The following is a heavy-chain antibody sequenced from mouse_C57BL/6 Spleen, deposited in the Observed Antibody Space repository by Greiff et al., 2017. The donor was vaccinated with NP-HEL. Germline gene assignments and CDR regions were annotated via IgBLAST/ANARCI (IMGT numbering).Heavy chain of an antibody. Sequence: VQLQQSGAELVRPGSSVKLSCKASGYTFTSYWMHWVKQRPIQGLEWIGNIDPSDSETHYNQKFKDKATLTVDKSSSTAYMQLSSLTSEDSAVYYCANPLHYYCSRDYAMYYWVQGTSVTVSS. CDR1: GYTFTSYW. V-gene: IGHV1-52*01. CDR2: IDPSDSET. J-gene: IGHJ4*01. CDR3: ANPLHYYCSRDYAMYY. D-gene: IGHD1-1*01.